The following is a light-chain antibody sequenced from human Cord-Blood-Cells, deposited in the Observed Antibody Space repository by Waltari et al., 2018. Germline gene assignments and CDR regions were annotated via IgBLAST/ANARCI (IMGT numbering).Light chain of an antibody. CDR2: DVS. V-gene: IGLV2-14*01. J-gene: IGLJ3*02. CDR3: SSYTSSTLRV. Sequence: QSALTQPASVSGSPGQSITISCTGTSSDVGGYNYVSWYQQHPGKAPKLRIYDVSKRPSGVSNRFSGSTSGNTASLTISGLQAEDEADYYCSSYTSSTLRVFGGGTKLTVL. CDR1: SSDVGGYNY.